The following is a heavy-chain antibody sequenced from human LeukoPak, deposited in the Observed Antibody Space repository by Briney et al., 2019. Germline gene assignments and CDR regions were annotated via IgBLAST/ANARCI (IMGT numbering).Heavy chain of an antibody. Sequence: GGSLRLSCAASGFTFDDYAMHWVRQAPGKGLEWVSLISGDGGGTYYADSVKGRFTISRDNSKNSLYLQMNSPRTEDTALYYCAKDYGDSYGMDVWGQGTTVTVSS. CDR2: ISGDGGGT. CDR1: GFTFDDYA. D-gene: IGHD4-17*01. V-gene: IGHV3-43*02. J-gene: IGHJ6*02. CDR3: AKDYGDSYGMDV.